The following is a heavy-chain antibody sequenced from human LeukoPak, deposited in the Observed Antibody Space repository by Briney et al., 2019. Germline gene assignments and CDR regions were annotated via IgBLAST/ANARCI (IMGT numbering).Heavy chain of an antibody. CDR3: ARGQAGATQLFGY. CDR2: IHYSGST. V-gene: IGHV4-61*01. CDR1: DVSVTRGPDY. D-gene: IGHD1-26*01. J-gene: IGHJ4*02. Sequence: SETLSLTCTVSDVSVTRGPDYWTWIRQPPGKGLEWIGYIHYSGSTNYNPSLKSRVTISLDTSKNQFSLNLNSVTAADTAVYHCARGQAGATQLFGYWGQGTPVTVSS.